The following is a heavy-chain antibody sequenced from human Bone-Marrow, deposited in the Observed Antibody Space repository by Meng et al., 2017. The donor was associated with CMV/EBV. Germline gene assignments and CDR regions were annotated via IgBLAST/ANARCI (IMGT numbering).Heavy chain of an antibody. CDR1: GFTFSSYW. V-gene: IGHV3-7*01. Sequence: GESLKISCAASGFTFSSYWMSWVRQAPGKGLEWVANIKQDGSEKYYVDSVKGRFTISRDNTKNSLYLQMNSLRAEDTAVYYCARDSIYGKDVWGQGTTVTVSS. CDR3: ARDSIYGKDV. D-gene: IGHD3-3*01. CDR2: IKQDGSEK. J-gene: IGHJ6*02.